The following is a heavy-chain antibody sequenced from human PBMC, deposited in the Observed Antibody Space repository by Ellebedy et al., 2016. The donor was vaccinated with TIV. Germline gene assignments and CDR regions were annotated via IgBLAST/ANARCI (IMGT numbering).Heavy chain of an antibody. V-gene: IGHV4-59*02. Sequence: SETLSLTCTVSGGSVSSYYWSWIRQPPGKGLEWIGYIYYSGSTNYEPSIKSRVTISVDTSKNHFYLRLSSVTAADTAVYYCARVDQLLLGMDVWGQGTTVTVSS. CDR3: ARVDQLLLGMDV. CDR1: GGSVSSYY. CDR2: IYYSGST. J-gene: IGHJ6*02. D-gene: IGHD2-2*01.